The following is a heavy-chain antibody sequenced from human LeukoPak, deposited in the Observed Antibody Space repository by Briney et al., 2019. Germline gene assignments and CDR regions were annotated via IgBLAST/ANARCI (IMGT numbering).Heavy chain of an antibody. Sequence: ASVKVSCKASGYTFTGYYMHWVRQAPGQGLEWMGRINPNSGGTNYVQKFQGRVTMTRDTSISTAYMELSRLRSDDTAVYYCARLTTVTTYDYYYYMDVWGKGTTVTVSS. D-gene: IGHD4-17*01. J-gene: IGHJ6*03. V-gene: IGHV1-2*06. CDR1: GYTFTGYY. CDR3: ARLTTVTTYDYYYYMDV. CDR2: INPNSGGT.